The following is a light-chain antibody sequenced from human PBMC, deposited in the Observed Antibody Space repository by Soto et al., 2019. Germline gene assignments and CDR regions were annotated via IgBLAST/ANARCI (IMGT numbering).Light chain of an antibody. Sequence: QSALTQPASVSGSPGQSITISCTGTSSDVGGYNYVSWYQQHPGKAPKLMIYDVSNRPSGVSNRFSGSKSGNTASLTISGLQAEHEADYYCSSYTSSSTPLYVFGTATNLTVL. CDR1: SSDVGGYNY. V-gene: IGLV2-14*01. J-gene: IGLJ1*01. CDR2: DVS. CDR3: SSYTSSSTPLYV.